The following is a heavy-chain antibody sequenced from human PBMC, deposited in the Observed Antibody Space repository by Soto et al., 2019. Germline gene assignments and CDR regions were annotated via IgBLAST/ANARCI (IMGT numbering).Heavy chain of an antibody. V-gene: IGHV3-23*01. CDR3: AKVTTYYYDSSGYPFDY. Sequence: GGSLRLSCAASGFTFSGYAMGWVRQAPGKGLEWVSAISGSGGSTYYADSVKGRFTISRDNSKNTLYLQMNSLRAEDTAVYYCAKVTTYYYDSSGYPFDYWGQGTLVTVSS. J-gene: IGHJ4*02. CDR1: GFTFSGYA. CDR2: ISGSGGST. D-gene: IGHD3-22*01.